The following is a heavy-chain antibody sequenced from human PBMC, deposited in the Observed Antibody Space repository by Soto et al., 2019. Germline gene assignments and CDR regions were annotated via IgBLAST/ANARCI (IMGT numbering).Heavy chain of an antibody. J-gene: IGHJ4*02. V-gene: IGHV1-24*01. Sequence: ASVKVSCKVSGYTLTELSMHWVRQAPGKGLEWMGGFDPEDGETIYAQKFQGRVTMTEDTSTDTAYMELSSLRSEDTAVYYCATGVITMIVVVSAPFDYWGQGXLVTVYS. CDR1: GYTLTELS. D-gene: IGHD3-22*01. CDR2: FDPEDGET. CDR3: ATGVITMIVVVSAPFDY.